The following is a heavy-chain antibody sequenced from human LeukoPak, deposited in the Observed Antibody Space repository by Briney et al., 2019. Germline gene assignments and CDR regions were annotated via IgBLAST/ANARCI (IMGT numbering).Heavy chain of an antibody. Sequence: SETLSLTCTVSGGSISSYYWSWIRQPPGKGLEWIGYIYYSGSTNYNPSLKSRVTISVDTSKNQFSLKLSSVTAADTAVYYCARDRGYSGYDLADYYFDYWGQGTLVTVSS. D-gene: IGHD5-12*01. CDR3: ARDRGYSGYDLADYYFDY. CDR1: GGSISSYY. J-gene: IGHJ4*02. CDR2: IYYSGST. V-gene: IGHV4-59*01.